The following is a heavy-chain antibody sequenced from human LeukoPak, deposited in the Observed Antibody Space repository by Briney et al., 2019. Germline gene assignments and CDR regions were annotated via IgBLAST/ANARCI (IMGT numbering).Heavy chain of an antibody. CDR3: RCSGQRNSGWYVDL. D-gene: IGHD2-15*01. CDR2: TKQDGSEK. Sequence: PGGPLRLSCAASGFPFSRYWMSWVRQAPGKGLEWVANTKQDGSEKYYVDSVKGRFTISRDNAKNSLYLQMNSLRAEDTAVYYCRCSGQRNSGWYVDLWGRGTLVTVSS. CDR1: GFPFSRYW. V-gene: IGHV3-7*02. J-gene: IGHJ2*01.